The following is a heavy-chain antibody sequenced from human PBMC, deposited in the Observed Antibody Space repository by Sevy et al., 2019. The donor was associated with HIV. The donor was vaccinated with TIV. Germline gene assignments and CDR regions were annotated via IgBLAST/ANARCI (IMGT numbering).Heavy chain of an antibody. CDR3: AKDIGAFVVVPAGRGYYYYGMDV. V-gene: IGHV3-9*01. CDR2: ISWNSGSI. D-gene: IGHD2-2*01. Sequence: GGSLRLSCAASGFTFDDYAMHWVRQAPGKGLEWVSGISWNSGSIGYADSVKGRFTISRDNAKNSMYLQMNSLRAEDKALYYCAKDIGAFVVVPAGRGYYYYGMDVWGQGTTVTVSS. J-gene: IGHJ6*02. CDR1: GFTFDDYA.